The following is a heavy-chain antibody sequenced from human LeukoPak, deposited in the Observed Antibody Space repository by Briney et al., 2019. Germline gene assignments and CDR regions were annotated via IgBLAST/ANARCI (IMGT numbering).Heavy chain of an antibody. CDR3: ARASCGGDCYSAHFDY. CDR1: GGSISSYY. CDR2: IYYSGSN. J-gene: IGHJ4*02. V-gene: IGHV4-59*01. D-gene: IGHD2-21*02. Sequence: SETLSLTCPVSGGSISSYYWSWIRQPPGKGREWVGYIYYSGSNNYNPSLKSRVTISVDTSKNQFSLKLSSVTAADTAVYYCARASCGGDCYSAHFDYWGQGTLVTVSS.